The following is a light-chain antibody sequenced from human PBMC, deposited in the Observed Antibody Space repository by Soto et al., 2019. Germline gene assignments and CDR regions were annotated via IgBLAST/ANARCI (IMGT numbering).Light chain of an antibody. CDR1: SSDVDVYTS. V-gene: IGLV2-14*03. J-gene: IGLJ2*01. Sequence: QSALTQPASVSGSPGQSITISCTGTSSDVDVYTSVSWYQQHPGKAPKLMIYDVSTRPSGVSDRFSGSKSGNTASLTISGLQADDEADYYCSSYTGTNKESFGGGTKLTVL. CDR3: SSYTGTNKES. CDR2: DVS.